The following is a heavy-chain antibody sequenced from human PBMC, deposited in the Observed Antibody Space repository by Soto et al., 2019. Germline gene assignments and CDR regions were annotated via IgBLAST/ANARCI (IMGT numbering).Heavy chain of an antibody. CDR2: VYHSGST. J-gene: IGHJ4*02. CDR3: ARMCGTYYVPDY. CDR1: NGSITSGGYY. Sequence: QVQLQESAPRLVEASQTLSLTCTVSNGSITSGGYYWSWIGQPPGQRLEWIGYVYHSGSTFYSPSLQSCPTLSVDTSTSQFSLTLSWVTAADPAVYPRARMCGTYYVPDYWGQGTRVTVSS. D-gene: IGHD1-26*01. V-gene: IGHV4-30-4*08.